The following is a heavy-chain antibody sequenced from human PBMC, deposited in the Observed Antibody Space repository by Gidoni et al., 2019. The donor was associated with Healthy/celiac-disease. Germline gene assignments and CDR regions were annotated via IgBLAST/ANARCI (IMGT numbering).Heavy chain of an antibody. CDR3: ATPRTGYSSSWYEGSLDY. Sequence: EVQLVESGGGLVQPGGSLRLSCAASCFTVSSNYMRWVRQAPGKGLEWVSVIYSGGSTYYADSVKGRFTISRDNSKNTLYLQMNSLRAEDTAVYYCATPRTGYSSSWYEGSLDYWGQGTLVTVSS. D-gene: IGHD6-13*01. V-gene: IGHV3-66*04. CDR1: CFTVSSNY. J-gene: IGHJ4*02. CDR2: IYSGGST.